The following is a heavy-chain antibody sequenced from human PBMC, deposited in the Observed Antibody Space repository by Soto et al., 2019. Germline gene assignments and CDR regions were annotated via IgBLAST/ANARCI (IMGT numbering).Heavy chain of an antibody. CDR1: GFISINAW. CDR3: ARDGVGDTVYFGYLDY. Sequence: RLSVVAAGFISINAWRNCVRQTPGKGLEWVGRIRPKTEGGTTEYAAPVRGRFTISRDNSKNTLYLQMDSLRAEDTAVYYCARDGVGDTVYFGYLDYWGQGALVTVSS. CDR2: IRPKTEGGTT. V-gene: IGHV3-15*07. J-gene: IGHJ4*02. D-gene: IGHD2-8*01.